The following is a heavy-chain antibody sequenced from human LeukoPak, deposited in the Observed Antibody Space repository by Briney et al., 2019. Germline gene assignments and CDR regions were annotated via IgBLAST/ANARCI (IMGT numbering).Heavy chain of an antibody. CDR3: TRGRPLLWFEE. D-gene: IGHD2-21*01. CDR1: GGSISSYY. CDR2: IYYSGST. V-gene: IGHV4-59*12. Sequence: SETLSLTCTVPGGSISSYYWSWIRQPPGKGLEWIGYIYYSGSTNYNPSLKSRVTILVDTFKNHFSLNLNSVTAADTAIYYCTRGRPLLWFEEWGQGTLVTVSS. J-gene: IGHJ5*02.